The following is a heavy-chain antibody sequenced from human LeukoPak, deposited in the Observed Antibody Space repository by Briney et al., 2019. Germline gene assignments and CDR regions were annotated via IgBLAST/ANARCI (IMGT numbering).Heavy chain of an antibody. J-gene: IGHJ5*02. CDR2: IFADDLT. Sequence: PGGSLRLSCVVSGFSVSDHYMSWVRQAPGKGLQWLSVIFADDLTYYEDSIKGRFTISRDRSQNTLYLQMKSLRAEDTAVYYCARVSRPDCSSTSCYSFDPWGQGTLVTVSS. D-gene: IGHD2-2*01. CDR1: GFSVSDHY. CDR3: ARVSRPDCSSTSCYSFDP. V-gene: IGHV3-53*01.